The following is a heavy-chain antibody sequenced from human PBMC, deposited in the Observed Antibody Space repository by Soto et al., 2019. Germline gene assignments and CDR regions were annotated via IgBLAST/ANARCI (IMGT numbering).Heavy chain of an antibody. Sequence: GASVKVSCKASGCTFSIYAISWVRQAPGQGLEWMGGIIPIFGTANYAQKFQGRVTITADESTRTAYMELSSLRSEDTAMYYCARLSRELEAEAGPVGAFDIWGQGTMVTVSS. V-gene: IGHV1-69*13. D-gene: IGHD6-13*01. CDR2: IIPIFGTA. CDR1: GCTFSIYA. J-gene: IGHJ3*02. CDR3: ARLSRELEAEAGPVGAFDI.